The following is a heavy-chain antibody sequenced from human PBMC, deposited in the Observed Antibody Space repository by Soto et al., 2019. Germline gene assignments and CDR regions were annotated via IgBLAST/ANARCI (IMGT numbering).Heavy chain of an antibody. CDR2: IIPIFGTA. D-gene: IGHD4-4*01. Sequence: SVKVSCKASGGTFSGYAISWVRQAPGQGLEWMGGIIPIFGTANYAQKFQGRVTITTDTSTSTAYMELRSLRSDDTAVYYCARDNYASRHYGYWGQGTLVTVSS. J-gene: IGHJ4*02. V-gene: IGHV1-69*05. CDR3: ARDNYASRHYGY. CDR1: GGTFSGYA.